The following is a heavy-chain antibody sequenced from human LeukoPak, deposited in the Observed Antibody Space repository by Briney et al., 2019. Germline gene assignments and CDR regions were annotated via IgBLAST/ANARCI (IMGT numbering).Heavy chain of an antibody. CDR2: IYYSGST. V-gene: IGHV4-31*03. J-gene: IGHJ4*02. Sequence: SETLSLTCTVSGGSISSGGYYWRWIRQHPGKGLEWIGYIYYSGSTYYNPSLKSRVTISVDTSKNQFSLKLSSVTAADTAVYYCARANEGDFDYWGQGTLVTVSS. CDR3: ARANEGDFDY. D-gene: IGHD2-8*01. CDR1: GGSISSGGYY.